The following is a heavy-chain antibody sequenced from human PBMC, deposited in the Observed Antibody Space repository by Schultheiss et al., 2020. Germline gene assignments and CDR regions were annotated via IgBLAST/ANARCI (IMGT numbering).Heavy chain of an antibody. CDR3: ARDAVGGYDFWSGYSLYYYYYGMDV. V-gene: IGHV1-69*05. CDR2: IIPIFGTA. CDR1: GGTFSSYA. J-gene: IGHJ6*02. Sequence: SVKVSCKASGGTFSSYAISWVRQAPGQGLEWMGGIIPIFGTANYAQKFQGRVTMTRDTSISTAYMELSRLRSDDTAVYYCARDAVGGYDFWSGYSLYYYYYGMDVWGQGTTVTVSS. D-gene: IGHD3-3*01.